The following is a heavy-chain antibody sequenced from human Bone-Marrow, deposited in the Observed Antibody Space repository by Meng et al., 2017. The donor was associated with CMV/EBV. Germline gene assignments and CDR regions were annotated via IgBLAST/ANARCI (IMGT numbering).Heavy chain of an antibody. CDR3: AREYQLQQGGYDAFDI. CDR1: EYTFTVYY. J-gene: IGHJ3*02. V-gene: IGHV1-2*02. CDR2: INPDSGGT. D-gene: IGHD2-2*01. Sequence: ASVKVSCKASEYTFTVYYMHWVRQAPGQGLEWMGWINPDSGGTNYAQKFQGRVTMTRDTSISTAYMELSRLRSDDTAVYYCAREYQLQQGGYDAFDIWGQGTMVTVSS.